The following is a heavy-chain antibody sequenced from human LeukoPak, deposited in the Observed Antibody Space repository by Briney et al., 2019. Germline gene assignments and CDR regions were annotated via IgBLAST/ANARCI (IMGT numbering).Heavy chain of an antibody. D-gene: IGHD1-26*01. J-gene: IGHJ3*02. CDR2: INHSGST. CDR1: GGSFSGYY. Sequence: SETLSLTCAVYGGSFSGYYWSWIRQPPGKGLEWIGEINHSGSTNYNPSLKSRVTISVDTSKNQFSLKLSSVTAADTAVYYCARVYMRRGVRPKPNSGNAFDIWGQGTMVTVSS. CDR3: ARVYMRRGVRPKPNSGNAFDI. V-gene: IGHV4-34*01.